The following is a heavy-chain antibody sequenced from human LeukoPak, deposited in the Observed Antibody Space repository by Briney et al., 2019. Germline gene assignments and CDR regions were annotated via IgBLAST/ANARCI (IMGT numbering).Heavy chain of an antibody. V-gene: IGHV4-59*02. CDR1: GGSVSDYY. J-gene: IGHJ4*02. CDR3: ARGRYGGYFDC. Sequence: SETLSLTCTISGGSVSDYYWSWIRQSPGKGLEWIGYIENSGRTEYNPSLMSRITISVDTSKIQFSLMLSPVTAADTAVYYCARGRYGGYFDCWGQGTLVTVSS. D-gene: IGHD4-23*01. CDR2: IENSGRT.